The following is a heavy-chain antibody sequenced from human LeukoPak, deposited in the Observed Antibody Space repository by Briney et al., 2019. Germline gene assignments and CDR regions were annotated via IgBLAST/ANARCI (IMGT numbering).Heavy chain of an antibody. V-gene: IGHV4-59*01. Sequence: SETLSLTCTVSGGSISSFYWSWIRQPPGKGLDYIGYISYSETTSYNPSLMSRVTISLDTSKNQFSLKLTFVTAADTAVYYCARDKGLPQTFDIWGQGTMVTVSS. CDR3: ARDKGLPQTFDI. D-gene: IGHD5/OR15-5a*01. J-gene: IGHJ3*02. CDR1: GGSISSFY. CDR2: ISYSETT.